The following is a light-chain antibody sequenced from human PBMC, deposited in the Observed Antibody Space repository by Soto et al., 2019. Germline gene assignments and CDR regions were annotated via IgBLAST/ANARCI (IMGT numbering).Light chain of an antibody. J-gene: IGLJ3*02. CDR1: SSNLGKNL. Sequence: QSVLTQPPSASGSPEQRVTIACSGSSSNLGKNLVYWYQQLPGTAPKLLIYNNDQRPSGVPDRFSGSKSGTSASLAISGVRSEDEADYYCAAWDVRPSGRVFGRRTKVTVL. CDR3: AAWDVRPSGRV. CDR2: NND. V-gene: IGLV1-47*02.